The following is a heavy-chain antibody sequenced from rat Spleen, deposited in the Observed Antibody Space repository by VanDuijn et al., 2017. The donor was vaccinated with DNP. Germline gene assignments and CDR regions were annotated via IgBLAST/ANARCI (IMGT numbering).Heavy chain of an antibody. J-gene: IGHJ2*01. V-gene: IGHV3-3*01. Sequence: EVQLQESGPGLVKPSQSLSLTCSVTGYSITSSYRWNWIRKFPGNKLEWMGYINSAGSTNYNPSLKSRISITRDTSKNQFFLQVNSVTTEDTATYYCARWATEGIVSFDYWGQGVMVTVSS. CDR1: GYSITSSYR. CDR3: ARWATEGIVSFDY. CDR2: INSAGST. D-gene: IGHD1-11*01.